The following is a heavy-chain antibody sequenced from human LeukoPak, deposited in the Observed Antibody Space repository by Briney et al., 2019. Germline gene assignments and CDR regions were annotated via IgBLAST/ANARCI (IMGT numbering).Heavy chain of an antibody. J-gene: IGHJ4*02. V-gene: IGHV1-18*04. D-gene: IGHD2-2*01. CDR3: ARDERGSCTSSSCYYFDY. CDR1: GYSFTSYW. Sequence: GESLKISCKGSGYSFTSYWIGWVRQAPGQGLEWVGWISAYNGDTNQAPKLQGRVTLTTDTSTNTAYMELRSLRSDDTAVYYCARDERGSCTSSSCYYFDYWGQGTLVTVSS. CDR2: ISAYNGDT.